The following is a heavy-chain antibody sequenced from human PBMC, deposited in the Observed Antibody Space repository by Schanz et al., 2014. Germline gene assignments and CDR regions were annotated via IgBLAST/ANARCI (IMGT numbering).Heavy chain of an antibody. J-gene: IGHJ4*02. CDR3: ARDRLECGAECYSVEVFEI. CDR1: GYTFTSYG. CDR2: IIPILGIA. Sequence: QVQLVQSGAEVKKPGASVKVSCKASGYTFTSYGINWVRQAPGQGLEWMGRIIPILGIANYAQNFQDKVTITADTSTTTAYMELSGLRSEDTAVYYCARDRLECGAECYSVEVFEIWGQGTLVIVSS. V-gene: IGHV1-69*04. D-gene: IGHD2-21*01.